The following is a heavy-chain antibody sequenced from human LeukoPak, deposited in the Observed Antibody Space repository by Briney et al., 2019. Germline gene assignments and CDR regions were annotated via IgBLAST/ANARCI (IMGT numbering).Heavy chain of an antibody. Sequence: GGSLRLSCAASAFTFDDYTMHWVRQAPGKGLEWLSLISWNGAGTYYADSVKGRFTISRDNSKNSLYLQMNSLRTEDTALYYCAKGGGMIRSSRFDYWGQGTLVTVSS. V-gene: IGHV3-43*01. CDR1: AFTFDDYT. CDR2: ISWNGAGT. CDR3: AKGGGMIRSSRFDY. J-gene: IGHJ4*02. D-gene: IGHD3-10*01.